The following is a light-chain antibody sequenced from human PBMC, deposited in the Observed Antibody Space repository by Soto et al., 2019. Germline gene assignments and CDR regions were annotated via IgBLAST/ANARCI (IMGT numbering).Light chain of an antibody. V-gene: IGKV3-15*01. J-gene: IGKJ4*01. CDR3: QQCRNWPLT. CDR2: DAS. Sequence: EIVMTQSPATLSVSPGEGATLSCKASQNVYNNLAWYQQRPGQPPRLLIYDASTRATGISARFSGSGYGTEFTLTISSLQSEYFAVYFCQQCRNWPLTFGGGTRWISN. CDR1: QNVYNN.